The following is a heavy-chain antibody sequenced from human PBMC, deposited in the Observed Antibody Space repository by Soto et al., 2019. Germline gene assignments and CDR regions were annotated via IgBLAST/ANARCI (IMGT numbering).Heavy chain of an antibody. V-gene: IGHV4-34*01. CDR1: GGSVGGYY. CDR3: ARGTLIVVVVAASYWFDP. J-gene: IGHJ5*02. CDR2: INHSGSI. D-gene: IGHD2-15*01. Sequence: PSETLSLTCAVYGGSVGGYYWSWVRQPPGKGLEWIGEINHSGSITYAPSLKSRVTMSVDTSKNQFSLRLNSVTAADTAVYYCARGTLIVVVVAASYWFDPWGQGTLVTVSS.